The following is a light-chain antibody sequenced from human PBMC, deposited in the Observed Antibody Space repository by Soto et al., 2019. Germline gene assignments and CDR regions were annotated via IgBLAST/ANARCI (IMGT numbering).Light chain of an antibody. CDR3: QSYDSSLSGWV. V-gene: IGLV1-40*01. CDR2: GNS. Sequence: QSVLTQPPSVSGAPGQRVTISCTGSSSNIGAAYYVHWYQQLPGTAPKLLIYGNSNRPSGVPDRFSGSKSGTSASLALTGLRAEDEADYSCQSYDSSLSGWVFGGGTKLTVL. CDR1: SSNIGAAYY. J-gene: IGLJ3*02.